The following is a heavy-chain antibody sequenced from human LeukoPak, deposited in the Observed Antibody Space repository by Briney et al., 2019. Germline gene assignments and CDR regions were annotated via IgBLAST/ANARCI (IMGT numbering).Heavy chain of an antibody. D-gene: IGHD3-22*01. CDR3: ARDYAYDSSGYYS. CDR2: ISSSSSYI. Sequence: GGSLRLSCAASGYTFSSYSMNWVRQAPGKGLEWVSSISSSSSYIYYADSVKGRFTISRDNAKNSLYLQMNSLRAEDTAVYYCARDYAYDSSGYYSWGQGTLVTVSS. CDR1: GYTFSSYS. V-gene: IGHV3-21*01. J-gene: IGHJ5*02.